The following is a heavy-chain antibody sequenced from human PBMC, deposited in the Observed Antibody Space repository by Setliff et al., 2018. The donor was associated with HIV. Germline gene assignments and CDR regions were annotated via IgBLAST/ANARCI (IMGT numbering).Heavy chain of an antibody. D-gene: IGHD3-22*01. CDR2: IIPIFDTP. V-gene: IGHV1-69*05. Sequence: SVKVSCKTSGDTFNTYAISWVRQAPGQGLEWIGGIIPIFDTPHYAQNFQGRVAITTDESTSTAYMELSSLRSEDTAMYYCARGRGYDSSALFDYWGQGTLVTVSS. CDR3: ARGRGYDSSALFDY. J-gene: IGHJ4*02. CDR1: GDTFNTYA.